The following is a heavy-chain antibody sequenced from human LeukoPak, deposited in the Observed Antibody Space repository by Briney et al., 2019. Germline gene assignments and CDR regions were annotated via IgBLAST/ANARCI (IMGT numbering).Heavy chain of an antibody. D-gene: IGHD2-21*01. CDR2: IYYSGST. CDR1: GGSISSSTYF. J-gene: IGHJ4*02. CDR3: ASRGITWHYLDY. V-gene: IGHV4-39*01. Sequence: PSETLSLTCTVSGGSISSSTYFWGWIRQPPGKGLEWIGSIYYSGSTFYNPSLKSRVTISVDTSKNRFSLKLTSVTAADTAVYYCASRGITWHYLDYWGQGTLVTVSS.